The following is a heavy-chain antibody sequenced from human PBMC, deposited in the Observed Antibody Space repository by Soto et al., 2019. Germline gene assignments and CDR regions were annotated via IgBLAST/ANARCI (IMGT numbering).Heavy chain of an antibody. CDR1: GYSFTSYW. CDR2: IDPSDSYT. D-gene: IGHD2-8*02. J-gene: IGHJ6*02. CDR3: ARHGPGRSRYYYYYYGMHV. V-gene: IGHV5-10-1*01. Sequence: PGESLKLSCKGSGYSFTSYWISWVRQMPGKGLEWMGRIDPSDSYTNYSPSFQGHVTISADKSISTAYLQWSSLKASDTAMYYCARHGPGRSRYYYYYYGMHVWGQGTTVTVS.